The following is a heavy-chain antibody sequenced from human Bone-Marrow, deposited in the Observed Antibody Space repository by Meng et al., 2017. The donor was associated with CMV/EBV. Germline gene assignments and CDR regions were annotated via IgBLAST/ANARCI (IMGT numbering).Heavy chain of an antibody. J-gene: IGHJ6*02. Sequence: GESLKISCQGSGYSFTSYWIGWVRQMPGKGLEWMGIIYPGDSDSRYSPSFQGQVTISVDKSISTAYLQWSSLKASDTAMYYCARQAEKTAMLYGEGMDVWGQGTTVTVSS. CDR2: IYPGDSDS. V-gene: IGHV5-51*01. CDR1: GYSFTSYW. CDR3: ARQAEKTAMLYGEGMDV. D-gene: IGHD2-8*01.